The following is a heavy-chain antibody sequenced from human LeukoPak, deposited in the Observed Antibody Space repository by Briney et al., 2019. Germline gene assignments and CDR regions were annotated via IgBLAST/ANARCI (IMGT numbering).Heavy chain of an antibody. D-gene: IGHD5-18*01. J-gene: IGHJ3*02. Sequence: PSETLSLTCAVYGGSFSGYYWSWIRQPPGKGMEWIGEINHSGSTNYNPSLKSRVTISLDTTKNQFSLKLSSVTAADTAVYYCARRRGYSYGRGAFDIWGQGTMVTVPS. CDR2: INHSGST. CDR3: ARRRGYSYGRGAFDI. CDR1: GGSFSGYY. V-gene: IGHV4-34*01.